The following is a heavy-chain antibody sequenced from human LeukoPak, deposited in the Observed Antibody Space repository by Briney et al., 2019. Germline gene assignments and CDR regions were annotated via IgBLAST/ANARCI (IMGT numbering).Heavy chain of an antibody. CDR2: ISSSSSYI. CDR1: GFTFSSYS. CDR3: ARAYSSSWYYNWFDP. V-gene: IGHV3-21*04. Sequence: PGGSLRLSCAASGFTFSSYSMNWVRQAPGKGLEWVSSISSSSSYIYHADSVKGRFTISRDNAKNSLYLQMNSLRAEDTAMYYCARAYSSSWYYNWFDPWGQGTLVTVSS. J-gene: IGHJ5*02. D-gene: IGHD6-13*01.